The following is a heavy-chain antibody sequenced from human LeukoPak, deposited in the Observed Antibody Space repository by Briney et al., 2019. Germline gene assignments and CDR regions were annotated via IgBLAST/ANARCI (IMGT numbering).Heavy chain of an antibody. V-gene: IGHV3-9*01. J-gene: IGHJ4*02. CDR1: GFSFDDYS. CDR2: ISYNSGTI. D-gene: IGHD4-17*01. Sequence: GGSLRLSCAASGFSFDDYSMHWVRQAPGKGLQWVSGISYNSGTIGYADSVQGRFTISRDNAKNSLYLQMNSLRAEDTAVYYCARVDYGWGQGTLVTVSS. CDR3: ARVDYG.